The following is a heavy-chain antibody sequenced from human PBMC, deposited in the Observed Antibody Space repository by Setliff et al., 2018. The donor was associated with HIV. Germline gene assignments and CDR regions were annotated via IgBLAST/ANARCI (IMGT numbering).Heavy chain of an antibody. D-gene: IGHD6-13*01. CDR3: ARGSSWYGPNRHRHINY. Sequence: PGGSLRLSCAASGFTFSSYEMNWVRQAPGKGLEWVSYISSSGSTRYYAVSVKGRFTISRDNAKNSLYLQMNSLRADDTSVYYCARGSSWYGPNRHRHINYWGQGTLVTVSS. CDR2: ISSSGSTR. V-gene: IGHV3-48*03. J-gene: IGHJ4*02. CDR1: GFTFSSYE.